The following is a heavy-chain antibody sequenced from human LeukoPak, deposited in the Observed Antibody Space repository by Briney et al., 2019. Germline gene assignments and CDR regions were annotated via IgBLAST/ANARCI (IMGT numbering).Heavy chain of an antibody. CDR1: GYTFTGYY. Sequence: ASVKVSCKASGYTFTGYYMHWVRQAPRQGLEWMGRINPNSGGTNYAQKFQGRVTMTRDTSISTAYMELSRLRSDDTAVYYCARGHYGGNPYYFDYWGQGTLVTVSS. D-gene: IGHD4/OR15-4a*01. V-gene: IGHV1-2*06. CDR3: ARGHYGGNPYYFDY. CDR2: INPNSGGT. J-gene: IGHJ4*02.